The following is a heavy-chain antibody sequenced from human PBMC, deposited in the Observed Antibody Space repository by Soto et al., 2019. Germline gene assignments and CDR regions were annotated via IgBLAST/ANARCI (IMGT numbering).Heavy chain of an antibody. J-gene: IGHJ4*02. Sequence: EVQPSESGGGLVQPGESLRLSCAASGFTFSIYTMTWVRQAPGKGLEWVSTIFNNADGTYYADSVKGRFTISRDNSKNTLFLQMNSLRFEDTAMYYCAKGGWLDYFGQGTVVTVSS. D-gene: IGHD6-19*01. CDR1: GFTFSIYT. V-gene: IGHV3-23*01. CDR2: IFNNADGT. CDR3: AKGGWLDY.